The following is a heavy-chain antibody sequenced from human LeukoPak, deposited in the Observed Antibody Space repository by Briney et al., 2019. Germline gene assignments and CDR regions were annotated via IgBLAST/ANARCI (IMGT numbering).Heavy chain of an antibody. V-gene: IGHV1-24*01. Sequence: ASVKVSRKVSGYTLTELSMHWVRQAPGNGLEGMGGFDPEDGETIYAQKFQGRVTMTEDTSTDTAYMELSSLRSEDTAVYYCATAVGYDRSGYWDPFDYWGQGTLVTVCS. CDR2: FDPEDGET. J-gene: IGHJ4*02. CDR3: ATAVGYDRSGYWDPFDY. CDR1: GYTLTELS. D-gene: IGHD3-22*01.